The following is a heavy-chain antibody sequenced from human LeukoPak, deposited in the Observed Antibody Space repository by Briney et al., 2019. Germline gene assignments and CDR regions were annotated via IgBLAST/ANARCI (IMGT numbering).Heavy chain of an antibody. CDR3: AKDKSYSSSWVTILFDY. CDR1: GFTFSSYA. J-gene: IGHJ4*02. Sequence: GSLRLSCAASGFTFSSYAMSWVRQAPGKGLEWVSAISGSGGSTYYADSVKGRFTISRDNSKNTLYLQMNSLRAEDTAVYYCAKDKSYSSSWVTILFDYWGQGTLVTVSS. V-gene: IGHV3-23*01. CDR2: ISGSGGST. D-gene: IGHD6-13*01.